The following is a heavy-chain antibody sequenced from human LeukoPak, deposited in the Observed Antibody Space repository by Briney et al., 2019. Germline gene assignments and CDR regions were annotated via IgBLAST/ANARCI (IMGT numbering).Heavy chain of an antibody. V-gene: IGHV4-30-2*01. CDR2: IYHSGST. J-gene: IGHJ5*02. CDR3: ARSSNWFDP. CDR1: GGSISSGGYS. Sequence: PSETLSLTCAVSGGSISSGGYSWSWIRQPPGKGLEWIGYIYHSGSTYYNPSLKSRVTISVDRSKNQFSLKLSSVTAADTAVYCCARSSNWFDPWGQGTLVTVSS. D-gene: IGHD6-6*01.